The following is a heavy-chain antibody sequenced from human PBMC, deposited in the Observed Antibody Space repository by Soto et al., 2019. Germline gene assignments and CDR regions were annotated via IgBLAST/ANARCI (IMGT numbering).Heavy chain of an antibody. CDR3: TTTRPGTNVFDN. CDR2: IRSKTDGGTT. D-gene: IGHD6-13*01. J-gene: IGHJ3*02. CDR1: GITFSNAW. Sequence: GGSLRLSCAASGITFSNAWMNWVRQAPGKGLEYIGRIRSKTDGGTTEYAAPVEGRFTISRDDSKNALYLQMGGLKTEDTAVYYCTTTRPGTNVFDNWGQGTLVTVSS. V-gene: IGHV3-15*01.